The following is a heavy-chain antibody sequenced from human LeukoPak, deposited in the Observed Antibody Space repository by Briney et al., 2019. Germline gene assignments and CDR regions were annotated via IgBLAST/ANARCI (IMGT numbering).Heavy chain of an antibody. J-gene: IGHJ6*02. Sequence: GESLQISCKGSGYGFTSYWIGWVRPLPGKGLEWMGIIYPGDSDTRYSPSFQGQVTISADKSISTAYLQWSSLKASDTAMYYCARSYLPYDPWSGLDPATYYYYGMDVWGQGTTVTVSS. CDR2: IYPGDSDT. CDR1: GYGFTSYW. D-gene: IGHD3-3*01. CDR3: ARSYLPYDPWSGLDPATYYYYGMDV. V-gene: IGHV5-51*01.